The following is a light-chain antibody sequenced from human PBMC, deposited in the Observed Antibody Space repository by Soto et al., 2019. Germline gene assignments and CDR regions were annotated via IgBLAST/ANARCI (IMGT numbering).Light chain of an antibody. V-gene: IGLV2-14*01. J-gene: IGLJ1*01. Sequence: QSALTQPASVSGSPGQSITISCTGTSSDIGGFNYVSWYQHHPGKAPKLMIYGVFNRPSGVSHRFSASKSGNTASLTISGLQAEDEADYYCNSYTSSSTLVFGTGTKLTVL. CDR2: GVF. CDR3: NSYTSSSTLV. CDR1: SSDIGGFNY.